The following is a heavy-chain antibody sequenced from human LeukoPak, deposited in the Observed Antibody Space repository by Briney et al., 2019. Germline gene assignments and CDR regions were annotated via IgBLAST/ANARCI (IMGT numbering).Heavy chain of an antibody. D-gene: IGHD2-15*01. Sequence: PSETLSLTCTVSGVSISSGDYYWSWIRQPPGKGLEWIGYIYYSGSTYYNPSLKSRVTISVDTSKNQFSLKLSSVTAADTAVYYCARDRGYCSGGSCYSWDYWGQGTLVTVSS. J-gene: IGHJ4*02. CDR2: IYYSGST. CDR1: GVSISSGDYY. CDR3: ARDRGYCSGGSCYSWDY. V-gene: IGHV4-30-4*01.